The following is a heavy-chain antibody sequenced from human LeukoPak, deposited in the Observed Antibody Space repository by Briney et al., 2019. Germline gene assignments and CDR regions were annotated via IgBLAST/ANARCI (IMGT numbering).Heavy chain of an antibody. CDR3: ARVRENYYGSGSYYWLDP. CDR1: GDSISSSSYY. J-gene: IGHJ5*02. D-gene: IGHD3-10*01. Sequence: SETLSLTCTVSGDSISSSSYYWGWIRQPPGKGLEWIGSIYYSGSTYYNPSLKSRVTISVDTSKNQFSLKLSTVTAADTAVYYCARVRENYYGSGSYYWLDPWGQGTLVIVSS. CDR2: IYYSGST. V-gene: IGHV4-39*07.